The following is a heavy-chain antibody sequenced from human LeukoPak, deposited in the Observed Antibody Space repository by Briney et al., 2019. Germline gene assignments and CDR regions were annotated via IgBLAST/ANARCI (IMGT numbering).Heavy chain of an antibody. V-gene: IGHV3-21*01. J-gene: IGHJ4*02. CDR1: GFTFSSYS. D-gene: IGHD3-3*01. CDR2: ISSSSSYI. CDR3: AGGKMSGYHFDY. Sequence: GGSLRLSCAASGFTFSSYSMNWVRQAPGKGLEWVSSISSSSSYIYYADSVKGRFTISRDNAKNSLYLQMNSLRAEDTAVYYCAGGKMSGYHFDYWGQGTLVTVSS.